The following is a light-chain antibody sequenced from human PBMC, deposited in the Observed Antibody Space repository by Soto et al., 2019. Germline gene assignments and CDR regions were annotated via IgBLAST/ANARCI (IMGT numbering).Light chain of an antibody. J-gene: IGKJ1*01. CDR2: GAS. CDR3: QQYFEWPPMT. V-gene: IGKV3-15*01. CDR1: QSVRTY. Sequence: EIVLTQSPATLSLFPGERATLSCRASQSVRTYLAWYQHKPGQAPRLLISGASTRAAGISDRFRGSGSGTEFTLSISSLRSEDSGIYYCQQYFEWPPMTFGQGTKVEI.